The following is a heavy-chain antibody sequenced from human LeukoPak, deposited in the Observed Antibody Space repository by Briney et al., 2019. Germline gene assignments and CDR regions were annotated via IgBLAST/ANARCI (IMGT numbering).Heavy chain of an antibody. V-gene: IGHV4-59*01. CDR3: ARGRSSGWYMY. CDR1: GGSISSYY. Sequence: TSETLSLTCTVSGGSISSYYWSWIRQPPGKGLEWIGYIYYSGSTNYNPSLKSRVTISVDTSKNQFSLKLSSVTAADTAVYYCARGRSSGWYMYWGQGTLVTVSS. CDR2: IYYSGST. D-gene: IGHD6-19*01. J-gene: IGHJ4*02.